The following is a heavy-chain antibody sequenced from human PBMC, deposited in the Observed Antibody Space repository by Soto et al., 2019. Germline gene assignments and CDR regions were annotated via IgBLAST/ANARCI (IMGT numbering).Heavy chain of an antibody. V-gene: IGHV3-74*01. Sequence: VQLVESGGGLVQPGGSLRLSCAASGFTFSRYWMHWVRQAPGKGLVWVSRINSDGSSTFSADSVKGRFTISRDNAKNTLYLQMNSLRAEDTAVYYCAREGVGYSYGNFDYWGQGTLVTVSS. CDR2: INSDGSST. D-gene: IGHD5-18*01. J-gene: IGHJ4*02. CDR1: GFTFSRYW. CDR3: AREGVGYSYGNFDY.